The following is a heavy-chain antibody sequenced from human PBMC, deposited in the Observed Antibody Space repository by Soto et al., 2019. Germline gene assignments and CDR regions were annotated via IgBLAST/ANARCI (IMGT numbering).Heavy chain of an antibody. J-gene: IGHJ6*02. D-gene: IGHD3-16*01. CDR3: SKGILSATIGPYAMDV. CDR1: GFAFSSYA. Sequence: QVQLVESGGGVVQPGASLRLSCEASGFAFSSYAMHWVRQAASKGLQWEGVISYDGNYIYYADSVKGRFTMSRANSKTTLYVQATRLRPEDTAVYYCSKGILSATIGPYAMDVWGPGTTVTVS. V-gene: IGHV3-30*18. CDR2: ISYDGNYI.